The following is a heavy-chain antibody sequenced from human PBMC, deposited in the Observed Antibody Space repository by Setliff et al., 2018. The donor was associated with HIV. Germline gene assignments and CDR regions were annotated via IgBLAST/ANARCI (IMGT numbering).Heavy chain of an antibody. V-gene: IGHV4-4*07. CDR1: GASITSHN. Sequence: NPSETLSLTCSVSGASITSHNWSWIRQAAGKGLEWIGRIYTRGNTNYNPSLRSRVTMSVDTSKNQFSLKVTSVTAADTAVYYCTRDLWGDDYYYNNMDVRGKGTTVTVSS. CDR3: TRDLWGDDYYYNNMDV. D-gene: IGHD2-21*02. CDR2: IYTRGNT. J-gene: IGHJ6*03.